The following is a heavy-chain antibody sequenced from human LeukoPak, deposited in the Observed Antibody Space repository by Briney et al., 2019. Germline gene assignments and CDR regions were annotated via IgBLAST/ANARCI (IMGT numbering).Heavy chain of an antibody. J-gene: IGHJ6*03. CDR1: GFTFSDYY. D-gene: IGHD6-19*01. CDR2: ISSSGSTI. CDR3: ARQGLSKQWLVPYYYYYYMDV. V-gene: IGHV3-11*01. Sequence: GGSLRLSCAASGFTFSDYYMSWIRQAPGKGLEWVSYISSSGSTIYYADSVKGRFTISRDNAKNSLYLQMNSLRAEDTAVYYCARQGLSKQWLVPYYYYYYMDVWGKGPTVPISS.